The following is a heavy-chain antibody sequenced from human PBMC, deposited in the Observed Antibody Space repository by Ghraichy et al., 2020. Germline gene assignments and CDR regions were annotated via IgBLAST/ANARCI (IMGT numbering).Heavy chain of an antibody. CDR1: GGSISSYY. J-gene: IGHJ5*02. CDR3: ARDPDYYGSGRGWFDP. D-gene: IGHD3-10*01. V-gene: IGHV4-59*01. CDR2: IYYSGST. Sequence: GSLRLSCTVSGGSISSYYWSWIRQPPGKGLEWIGYIYYSGSTNYNPSLKSRVTISVDTSKNQFSLKLSSVTAADTAVYYCARDPDYYGSGRGWFDPWGQGTLVTVSS.